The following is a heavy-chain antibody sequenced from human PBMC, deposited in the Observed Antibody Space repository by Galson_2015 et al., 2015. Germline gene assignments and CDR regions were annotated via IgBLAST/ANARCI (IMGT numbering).Heavy chain of an antibody. J-gene: IGHJ4*02. Sequence: SLRLSCAASGFIFSSYDMSWVRQAPGKGLEWVSTISVGGGSTYYTDSVQGRFTISRDNSRYTPYLQMNSLRTDDTAVYYCAKVGSSFHFDYWGQGTLVTVSS. CDR1: GFIFSSYD. V-gene: IGHV3-23*01. D-gene: IGHD6-13*01. CDR3: AKVGSSFHFDY. CDR2: ISVGGGST.